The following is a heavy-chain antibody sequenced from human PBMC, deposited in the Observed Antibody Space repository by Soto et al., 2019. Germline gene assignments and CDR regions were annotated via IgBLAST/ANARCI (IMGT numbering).Heavy chain of an antibody. J-gene: IGHJ5*02. V-gene: IGHV4-39*01. CDR2: IYYSGST. Sequence: SETLSLTCTVSGGSISSSSYYWGWIRQPPGKGLEWIGSIYYSGSTYYNPSLKSRVTISVDTSKNQFSLKLSSVTAADTAVYYCARHDSSSSWFDPWGQGTLVTVSS. CDR1: GGSISSSSYY. D-gene: IGHD6-6*01. CDR3: ARHDSSSSWFDP.